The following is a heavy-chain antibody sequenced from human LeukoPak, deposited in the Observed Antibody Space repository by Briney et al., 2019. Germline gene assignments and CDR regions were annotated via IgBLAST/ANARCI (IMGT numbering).Heavy chain of an antibody. CDR2: ISYDGANK. J-gene: IGHJ4*02. D-gene: IGHD3-3*01. CDR1: GFTFSRYA. CDR3: ARAERNAGVFDY. V-gene: IGHV3-30-3*01. Sequence: GGSLRLSCVASGFTFSRYAMHWVRRAPGKGLEWVTFISYDGANKYYADSVKGRFTISRDNSRNTLFLQMNNLRAEDTAVYYCARAERNAGVFDYWGQGTLVTVSS.